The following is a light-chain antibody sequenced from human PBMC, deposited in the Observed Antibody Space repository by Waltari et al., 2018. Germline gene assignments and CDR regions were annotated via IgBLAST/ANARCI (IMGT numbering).Light chain of an antibody. CDR3: SSYAGSKGVV. V-gene: IGLV2-8*01. CDR2: EVS. Sequence: QSALTQPPSASGSPGQSVTISCTGTSSDVGGYNYVPWYHQHPGKAPKLMIYEVSKRPSGVPDRFSGSKSGNTASLTVSGLQAEDEADYYCSSYAGSKGVVFGGGTKLTVL. J-gene: IGLJ2*01. CDR1: SSDVGGYNY.